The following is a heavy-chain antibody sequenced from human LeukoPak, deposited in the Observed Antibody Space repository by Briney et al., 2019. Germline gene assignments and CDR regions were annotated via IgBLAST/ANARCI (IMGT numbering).Heavy chain of an antibody. CDR1: GGTFSSYA. Sequence: SVKVSRKASGGTFSSYAISWVRQAPGQGREWMGGIIPIFGTANYAQKFQGRLTNTADESTSTDYMELSSLRSEDAAVYYCARGAADPTGPIFDYWGQGPVVTVSS. J-gene: IGHJ4*02. V-gene: IGHV1-69*01. CDR2: IIPIFGTA. CDR3: ARGAADPTGPIFDY. D-gene: IGHD4-17*01.